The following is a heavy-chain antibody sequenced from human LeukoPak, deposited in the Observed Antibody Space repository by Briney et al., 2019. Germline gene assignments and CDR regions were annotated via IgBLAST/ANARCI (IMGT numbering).Heavy chain of an antibody. J-gene: IGHJ5*02. Sequence: PGGSLTLSCAASGFTFSSYSMNWVRQAPGKGLEWVSSISSSSSYIYYADSVKGRFTISRDNAKNSLYLQMNSLRAEDTAVYYCARDEPDSDSSGWYHWGQGTLVTVSS. CDR2: ISSSSSYI. CDR3: ARDEPDSDSSGWYH. V-gene: IGHV3-21*01. D-gene: IGHD6-19*01. CDR1: GFTFSSYS.